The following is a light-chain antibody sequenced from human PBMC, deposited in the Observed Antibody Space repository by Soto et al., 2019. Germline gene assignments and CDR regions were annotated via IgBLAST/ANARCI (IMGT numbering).Light chain of an antibody. V-gene: IGKV3-20*01. CDR2: GAS. CDR3: QQSGSSFYT. CDR1: QSVSSAY. Sequence: IVLTQSPGTLSLSPGERATLSCRASQSVSSAYLAWYQQIPGQAHRLLIYGASSRATGIPDRFRGSGSGTDFTLTISGREPEDFAVYYCQQSGSSFYTFGQGTKLEIK. J-gene: IGKJ2*01.